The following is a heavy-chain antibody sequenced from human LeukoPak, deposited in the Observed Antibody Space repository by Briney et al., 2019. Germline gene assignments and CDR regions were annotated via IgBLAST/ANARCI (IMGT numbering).Heavy chain of an antibody. J-gene: IGHJ2*01. V-gene: IGHV4-61*02. CDR1: GGSISSSSYY. CDR3: ARAAGSYAVGYFDL. D-gene: IGHD1-26*01. Sequence: SETPSLTCTVSGGSISSSSYYWGWIRQPAGKGLEWIGRIYTSGSTNYNPSLKSRVTMSVDTSKNQFSLKLSSVTAADTAVYYCARAAGSYAVGYFDLWGRGTLVTVSS. CDR2: IYTSGST.